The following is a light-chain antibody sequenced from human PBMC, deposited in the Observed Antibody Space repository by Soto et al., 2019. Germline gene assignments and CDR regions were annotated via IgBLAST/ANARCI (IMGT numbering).Light chain of an antibody. CDR3: QQYNQWPQIN. CDR2: SAS. CDR1: QTVTGNY. Sequence: EIVLTQSPGTLSLSPGDRATLSCRASQTVTGNYLAWYHQKPGQAPRLLIHSASSRATGIPDRFSASGSGTDFTLTISRLEPEDFAVYYCQQYNQWPQINFGQGTRLEIK. J-gene: IGKJ5*01. V-gene: IGKV3-20*01.